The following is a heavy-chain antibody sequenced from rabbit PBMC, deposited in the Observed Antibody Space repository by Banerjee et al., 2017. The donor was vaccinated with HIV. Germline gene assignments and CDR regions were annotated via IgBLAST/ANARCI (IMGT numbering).Heavy chain of an antibody. J-gene: IGHJ4*01. D-gene: IGHD4-1*01. CDR2: IYGDSSGST. CDR1: GFSFSSSYY. V-gene: IGHV1S40*01. Sequence: QSLEESGGDLVKPGASLTLTCTASGFSFSSSYYMCWVRQAPGKGLEWIACIYGDSSGSTWYASWAKGRFTISKTSSTTVTLQMTSLTAADTATYFCARGRTYWSSGWGEFNLWGPGTLVTVS. CDR3: ARGRTYWSSGWGEFNL.